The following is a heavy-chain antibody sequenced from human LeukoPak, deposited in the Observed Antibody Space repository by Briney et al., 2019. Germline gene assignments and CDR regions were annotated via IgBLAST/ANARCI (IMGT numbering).Heavy chain of an antibody. CDR2: INHSGGT. CDR3: ARGARGGWSGSHYFDY. J-gene: IGHJ4*02. D-gene: IGHD3-3*01. V-gene: IGHV4-34*01. CDR1: GGSFSGYY. Sequence: SETLSLTCAVYGGSFSGYYWSWIRQPPGKGLEWIGEINHSGGTNYNPSLKSRVTISVDTSKNQFSLKLSSVTAADTAVYYCARGARGGWSGSHYFDYWGQGTLVTVSS.